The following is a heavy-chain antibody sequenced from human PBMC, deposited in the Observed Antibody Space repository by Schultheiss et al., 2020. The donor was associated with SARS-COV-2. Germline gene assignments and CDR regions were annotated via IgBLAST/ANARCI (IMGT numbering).Heavy chain of an antibody. CDR2: INHSGST. Sequence: SETLSLTCAVYGGSFSGYYWSWIRQPPGKGLEWIGEINHSGSTKYNPSLKSRVTISVDTSKNQFSLKLSSVTAADTAVYYCARARLWFGELHYDYWGQGTLVTVSS. CDR1: GGSFSGYY. J-gene: IGHJ4*02. V-gene: IGHV4-34*01. CDR3: ARARLWFGELHYDY. D-gene: IGHD3-10*01.